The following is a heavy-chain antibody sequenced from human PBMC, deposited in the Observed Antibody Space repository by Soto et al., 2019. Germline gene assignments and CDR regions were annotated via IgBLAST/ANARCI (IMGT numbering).Heavy chain of an antibody. V-gene: IGHV1-18*04. CDR2: ISAYNGNT. J-gene: IGHJ6*02. D-gene: IGHD6-13*01. Sequence: ASVKVSCKASGYTFTSYGISWVRQAPGQGLEWMGWISAYNGNTNYAQKLQGRVTMITDTSTSTAYMELRSLRSDDTAVYYCARDRGSSSWYPSYYCYYGMDVWGQGTTVTVSS. CDR1: GYTFTSYG. CDR3: ARDRGSSSWYPSYYCYYGMDV.